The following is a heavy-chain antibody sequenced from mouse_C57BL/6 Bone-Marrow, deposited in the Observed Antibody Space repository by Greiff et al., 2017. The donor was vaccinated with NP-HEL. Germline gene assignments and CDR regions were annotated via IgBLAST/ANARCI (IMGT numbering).Heavy chain of an antibody. J-gene: IGHJ1*03. Sequence: EVKLVESGGGLVQPGGSMKLSCVASGFTFSNYWMNWVRQSPEKGLEWVAQIRLKSDNYATHYAESVKGRFTISRDDSKSSVELQMNNLRAEDTGIYYCTVPAATVVATYWYFDVWGTGTTVTVSS. V-gene: IGHV6-3*01. CDR2: IRLKSDNYAT. D-gene: IGHD1-1*01. CDR1: GFTFSNYW. CDR3: TVPAATVVATYWYFDV.